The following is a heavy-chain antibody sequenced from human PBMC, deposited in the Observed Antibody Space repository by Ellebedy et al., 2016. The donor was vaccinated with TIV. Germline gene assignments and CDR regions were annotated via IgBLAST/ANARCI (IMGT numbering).Heavy chain of an antibody. V-gene: IGHV4-59*12. J-gene: IGHJ5*02. CDR1: GGSISSYY. D-gene: IGHD4-17*01. CDR3: ARDTVTTDSVGFDP. CDR2: IYYSGST. Sequence: SETLSLTCTVSGGSISSYYWSWIRQPPGKGLEWIGYIYYSGSTNYNPSLKSRVTISVDTSKNQFSLKLSSVTAADTAVYYCARDTVTTDSVGFDPWGQGTLVTVSS.